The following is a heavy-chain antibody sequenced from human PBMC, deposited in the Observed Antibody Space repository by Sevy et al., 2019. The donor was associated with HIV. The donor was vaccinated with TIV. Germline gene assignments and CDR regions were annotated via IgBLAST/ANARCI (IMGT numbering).Heavy chain of an antibody. CDR2: ISSSSSYI. D-gene: IGHD4-17*01. Sequence: GGSLRLSCAASGFTFSSNSMNWVRQAPGKGLEWVSSISSSSSYIYYADSEKGRFTISRDNAKNSLYLQMNSLRAEDTGVYYCARARTDYAGNSEGDAFDIWGQGTMVTVSS. V-gene: IGHV3-21*01. J-gene: IGHJ3*02. CDR1: GFTFSSNS. CDR3: ARARTDYAGNSEGDAFDI.